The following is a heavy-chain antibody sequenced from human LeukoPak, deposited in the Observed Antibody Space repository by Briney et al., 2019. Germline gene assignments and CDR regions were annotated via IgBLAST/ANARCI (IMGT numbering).Heavy chain of an antibody. Sequence: PETLSLTCAVYGGSFSGYYWSWIRQPPGKGLEWIGEINHSGSTNYNPSLKSRVTISVDTSKNQFSLKLSSVTAADTAVYYCARGDIVATISRFRGSDRYYYMDVWGKGTTVTVSS. CDR3: ARGDIVATISRFRGSDRYYYMDV. CDR2: INHSGST. V-gene: IGHV4-34*01. D-gene: IGHD5-12*01. CDR1: GGSFSGYY. J-gene: IGHJ6*03.